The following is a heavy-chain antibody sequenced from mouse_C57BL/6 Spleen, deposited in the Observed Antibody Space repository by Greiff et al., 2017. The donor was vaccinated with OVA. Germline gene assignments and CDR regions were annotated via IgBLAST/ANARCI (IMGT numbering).Heavy chain of an antibody. CDR2: IYPGDGDT. J-gene: IGHJ1*03. CDR1: GYAFSSSW. V-gene: IGHV1-82*01. D-gene: IGHD1-1*01. CDR3: APYGSSSWYFDV. Sequence: VQLQESGPELVKPGASVKISCKASGYAFSSSWMNWVKQRPGKGLEWIGRIYPGDGDTNYNGKFKGKATLTADKPSSTAYMQLSSLTSEDSAVYFCAPYGSSSWYFDVWGTGTTVTVSS.